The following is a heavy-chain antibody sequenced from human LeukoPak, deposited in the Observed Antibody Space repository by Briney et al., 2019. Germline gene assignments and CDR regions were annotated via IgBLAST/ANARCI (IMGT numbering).Heavy chain of an antibody. CDR3: ARGQAQQWLVSPWNYYYMDV. V-gene: IGHV3-48*04. CDR1: GFTFSSYS. CDR2: ISFSSATI. Sequence: PGGSLRLSCEASGFTFSSYSMNWVRQAPGKGLEWVSYISFSSATIHYADSVKGRFTISRDNAKNTLYLQMNSLRAEDTAVYYCARGQAQQWLVSPWNYYYMDVWGKGTTVTISS. J-gene: IGHJ6*03. D-gene: IGHD6-19*01.